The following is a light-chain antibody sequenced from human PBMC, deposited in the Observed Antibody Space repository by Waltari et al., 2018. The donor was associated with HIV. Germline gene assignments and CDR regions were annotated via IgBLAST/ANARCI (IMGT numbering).Light chain of an antibody. J-gene: IGLJ2*01. CDR3: CSYVTGSTPHLV. Sequence: QSALTQPASVSGSPGQSIPISCRGPTTSVGTYNRVSWYQQRPGKAPTLMIYEVIKRPSGVSNRFSGSKSGNTASLTISGLQAEDEATYYCCSYVTGSTPHLVFGGGTKLTVL. V-gene: IGLV2-23*02. CDR1: TTSVGTYNR. CDR2: EVI.